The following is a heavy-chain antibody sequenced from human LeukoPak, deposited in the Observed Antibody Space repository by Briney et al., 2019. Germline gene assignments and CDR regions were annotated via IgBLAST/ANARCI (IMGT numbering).Heavy chain of an antibody. D-gene: IGHD3-22*01. Sequence: GGSLRLSCAASGFTITNYHINWVRQAPGWGLEWVAAIVHTGVATYYADSVKGRFTLSRDNSQNMVHLQMNSLRVDDTAVYYCVRDPFDSSGHDQGAFWGQGTLVTVSS. J-gene: IGHJ4*02. CDR3: VRDPFDSSGHDQGAF. V-gene: IGHV3-23*01. CDR1: GFTITNYH. CDR2: IVHTGVAT.